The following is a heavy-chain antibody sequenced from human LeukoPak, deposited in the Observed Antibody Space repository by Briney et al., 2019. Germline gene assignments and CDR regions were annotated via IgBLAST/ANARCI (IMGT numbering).Heavy chain of an antibody. CDR3: ARGGNRFGGFYFDY. Sequence: SETLSLTCTVSADTLSSGGHYWAWIRQLPGKGLESIGFIHHSGSSRHNPSLKDRVAISVDASRKQFALRLSSVTAADTAIYYCARGGNRFGGFYFDYWGQGIQVIVSS. V-gene: IGHV4-31*03. J-gene: IGHJ4*02. CDR1: ADTLSSGGHY. CDR2: IHHSGSS. D-gene: IGHD3-10*01.